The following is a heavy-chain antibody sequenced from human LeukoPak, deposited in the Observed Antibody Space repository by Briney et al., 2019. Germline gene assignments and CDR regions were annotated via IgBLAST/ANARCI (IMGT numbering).Heavy chain of an antibody. CDR1: GGSISGYY. J-gene: IGHJ5*02. CDR3: ARGPGIWFDP. Sequence: SETLSLTCTVSGGSISGYYWSWIRQPPGKRLEWIGYIYHTGSAKYSPSLKSRVTILLDSSKDQFSLKLSSVTAADTAMYFCARGPGIWFDPWGQGILVTVSS. CDR2: IYHTGSA. V-gene: IGHV4-59*01.